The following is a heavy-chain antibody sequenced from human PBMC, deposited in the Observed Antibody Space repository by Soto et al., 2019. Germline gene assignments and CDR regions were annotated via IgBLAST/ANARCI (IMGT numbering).Heavy chain of an antibody. CDR3: ARGCYYDNNWVNLRHDGLDV. CDR1: GYTFIRYG. Sequence: QVQLVQSAGEMKKPGASVQVSCKASGYTFIRYGITWVRQAPGQGFEWMGWISPYDDSTIYAEKLQGRVTMTADTATRIVNLTLTSLKSDDTAVYYCARGCYYDNNWVNLRHDGLDVRGQGTSGTVS. V-gene: IGHV1-18*01. D-gene: IGHD3-16*01. J-gene: IGHJ6*02. CDR2: ISPYDDST.